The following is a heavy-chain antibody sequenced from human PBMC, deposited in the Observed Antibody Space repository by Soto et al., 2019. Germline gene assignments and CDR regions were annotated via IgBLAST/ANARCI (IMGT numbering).Heavy chain of an antibody. D-gene: IGHD6-19*01. J-gene: IGHJ3*02. CDR2: IYYSGST. V-gene: IGHV4-39*01. CDR3: ARGRENSGGYGGGAFDS. CDR1: GGSISSSSYY. Sequence: SETLSLTCTVSGGSISSSSYYWGWIRQPPGKRLEWIGSIYYSGSTYYNPSLKSRVTISVDTSKNQFSLKLSSVTAADTAVYYCARGRENSGGYGGGAFDSWEQGTMVTVS.